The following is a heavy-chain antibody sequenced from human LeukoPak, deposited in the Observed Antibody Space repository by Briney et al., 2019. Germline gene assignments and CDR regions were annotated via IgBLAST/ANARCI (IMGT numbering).Heavy chain of an antibody. CDR3: ARDGGPIVPAAPSFDY. CDR1: GCTSSSYS. Sequence: GGSLRLSCAASGCTSSSYSMNWVRQAPGKGLEWVSSISSSSSYIYYADSVKGRFTISRDNAKNSLYLQMNSLRAEDTAVYYCARDGGPIVPAAPSFDYWGQGTLVTVSS. V-gene: IGHV3-21*01. J-gene: IGHJ4*02. CDR2: ISSSSSYI. D-gene: IGHD2-2*01.